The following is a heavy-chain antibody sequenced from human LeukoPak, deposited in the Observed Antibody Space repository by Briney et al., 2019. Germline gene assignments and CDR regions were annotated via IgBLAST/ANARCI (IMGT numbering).Heavy chain of an antibody. CDR3: AKDTVAMIRGLMAL. Sequence: PGRSLRLSCAASGFTFSSYAMHWVRQAPGKGLEWVAVISYDGSNKYYADSVKGRFTISRDNSKNTLSLQMNSLRAEDTAVYYCAKDTVAMIRGLMALWGQGTLVTVSS. CDR2: ISYDGSNK. J-gene: IGHJ4*02. CDR1: GFTFSSYA. V-gene: IGHV3-30*07. D-gene: IGHD3-10*01.